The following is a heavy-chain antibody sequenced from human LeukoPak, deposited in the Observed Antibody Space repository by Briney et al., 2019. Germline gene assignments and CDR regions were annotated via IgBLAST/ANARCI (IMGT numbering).Heavy chain of an antibody. CDR3: ASSPVITRD. V-gene: IGHV3-74*01. D-gene: IGHD3-22*01. Sequence: PGGSLRLSCAASGITFSNYWMHWVRQAPGKGLEWVSRVNSDGSRITYADSVRGRFTISRDNAKNTLYLQMNSLRVENTAVYYSASSPVITRDWGQGTLVTVSS. CDR2: VNSDGSRI. CDR1: GITFSNYW. J-gene: IGHJ4*02.